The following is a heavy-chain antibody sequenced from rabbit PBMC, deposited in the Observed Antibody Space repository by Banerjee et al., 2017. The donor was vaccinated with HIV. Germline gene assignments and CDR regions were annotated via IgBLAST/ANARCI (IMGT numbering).Heavy chain of an antibody. CDR2: IYTGSGNT. Sequence: QSLEESGGDLVKPGASLTLTCTASGIDFSSYWMCWVRQAPGKGLEWIACIYTGSGNTVYASWAKGRFTISKTSSTTVTLQMTSLTAADTATYFCARDLAGVVGWNLNFWGQGTLVTVS. D-gene: IGHD4-1*01. CDR3: ARDLAGVVGWNLNF. V-gene: IGHV1S40*01. J-gene: IGHJ4*01. CDR1: GIDFSSYW.